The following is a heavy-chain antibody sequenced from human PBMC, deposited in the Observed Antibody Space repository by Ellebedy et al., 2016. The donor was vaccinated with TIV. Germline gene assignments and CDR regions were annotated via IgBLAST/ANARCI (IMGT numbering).Heavy chain of an antibody. CDR3: AGEFRYDFWRGPLDH. CDR1: LGSISSHY. CDR2: IYYTGST. D-gene: IGHD3-3*01. Sequence: SATLSLTXTVSLGSISSHYWTWIRQPPGKGLEWIGDIYYTGSTSYSPSLTGRVTISIDTPKNQFSLKVTSVTAADTAVYYCAGEFRYDFWRGPLDHWGQGTLVTVSS. J-gene: IGHJ4*02. V-gene: IGHV4-59*11.